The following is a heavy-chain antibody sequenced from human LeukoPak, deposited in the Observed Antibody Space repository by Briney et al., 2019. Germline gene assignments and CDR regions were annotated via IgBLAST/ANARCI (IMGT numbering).Heavy chain of an antibody. D-gene: IGHD3-10*01. J-gene: IGHJ4*02. Sequence: SETLSLTCTVSGGSISSSSYYWGWIRQPPGKGLEWIGSIYYSGSTYYNPSLKSRVTISVDTSKNQFSLKLSSVTAADTAVYYCARGIGYYGSGSNPFDYWGQGTLVTVSS. V-gene: IGHV4-39*07. CDR2: IYYSGST. CDR3: ARGIGYYGSGSNPFDY. CDR1: GGSISSSSYY.